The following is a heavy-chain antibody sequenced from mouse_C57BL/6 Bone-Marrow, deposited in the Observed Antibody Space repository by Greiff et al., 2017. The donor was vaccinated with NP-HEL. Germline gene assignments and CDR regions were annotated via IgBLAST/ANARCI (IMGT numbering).Heavy chain of an antibody. D-gene: IGHD1-1*01. CDR1: GYSFTSYY. CDR2: IYPGSGNT. Sequence: QVQLQQSGPELVKPGASVKISCKASGYSFTSYYIHWVKQRPGQGLEWIGWIYPGSGNTKYNEKFKGKATLTADTSSSTAYMQLSSLTSEDSAVYYCARSDYYGSSPHYFDYWGQGTTLTVSS. CDR3: ARSDYYGSSPHYFDY. J-gene: IGHJ2*01. V-gene: IGHV1-66*01.